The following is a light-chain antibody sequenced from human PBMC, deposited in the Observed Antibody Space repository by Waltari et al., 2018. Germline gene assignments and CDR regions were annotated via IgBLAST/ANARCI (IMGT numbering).Light chain of an antibody. Sequence: QSALTQPRSVSGSPGQSVTISCTGSSSDVGGYNAVPWYQQLPGKGPKVLIYDVSKRLSGVPDRFSGSKSGNTASLTISGLQAEDEAAYYCCSYAGTYTFFVFGSGTEVTVL. CDR2: DVS. CDR3: CSYAGTYTFFV. J-gene: IGLJ1*01. V-gene: IGLV2-11*01. CDR1: SSDVGGYNA.